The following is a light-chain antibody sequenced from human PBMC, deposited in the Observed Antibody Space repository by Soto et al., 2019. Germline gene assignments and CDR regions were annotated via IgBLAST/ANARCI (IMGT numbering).Light chain of an antibody. V-gene: IGKV1-27*01. CDR1: QGIAPD. CDR2: ATS. CDR3: QKYNRAPLT. J-gene: IGKJ4*01. Sequence: DVQMTQSPSSLSAFVGDRVTITCRASQGIAPDLAWFQQKPGKVPKLLIYATSTLQSGVPSRFSGSGSGTDFTLTINSLQPEDVGTYYCQKYNRAPLTFGGGTKVEIK.